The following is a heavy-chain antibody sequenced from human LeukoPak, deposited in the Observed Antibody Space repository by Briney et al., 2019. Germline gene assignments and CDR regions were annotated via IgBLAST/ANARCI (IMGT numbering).Heavy chain of an antibody. V-gene: IGHV1-69*13. J-gene: IGHJ5*02. Sequence: GASVKVSCKASGGTFSSYAISWVRQAPGQGLEWMGGIIPIFGTANYAQKFQGRVTITADESTSTAYMELSSLRPEDTAVYYCARVPSVRGVILDWFDPWGQGTLVTVSS. CDR3: ARVPSVRGVILDWFDP. CDR2: IIPIFGTA. D-gene: IGHD3-10*01. CDR1: GGTFSSYA.